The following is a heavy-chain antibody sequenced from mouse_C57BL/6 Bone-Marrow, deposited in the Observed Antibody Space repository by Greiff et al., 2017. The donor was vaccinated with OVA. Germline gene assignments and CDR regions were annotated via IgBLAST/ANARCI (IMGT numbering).Heavy chain of an antibody. J-gene: IGHJ4*01. V-gene: IGHV14-4*01. CDR1: GFNIKDYY. Sequence: EVQLQESGAELVRPGASVTLSCTASGFNIKDYYMHWVKQRPEQGLEWIGWIDPENGDTEYASKFQGKATITADTSSNTAYLQLSSLTSEDTAVYYCTTIFYAMDYWGQGTSVTVSS. CDR2: IDPENGDT. CDR3: TTIFYAMDY.